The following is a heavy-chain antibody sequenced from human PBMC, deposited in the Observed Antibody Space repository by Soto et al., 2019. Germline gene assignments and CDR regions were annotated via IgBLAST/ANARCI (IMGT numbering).Heavy chain of an antibody. V-gene: IGHV3-15*01. CDR3: TTDIRRLLWFGESIPIDY. CDR2: IKSKTDGGTT. D-gene: IGHD3-10*01. Sequence: PGGSLRLSCAASGFTFSNAWMSWVRQAPGKGLEWVGRIKSKTDGGTTDYAAPVKGRFTISRGDSKNTLYLQMNSLKTEDTAVYYCTTDIRRLLWFGESIPIDYWGQGTLVTVSS. CDR1: GFTFSNAW. J-gene: IGHJ4*02.